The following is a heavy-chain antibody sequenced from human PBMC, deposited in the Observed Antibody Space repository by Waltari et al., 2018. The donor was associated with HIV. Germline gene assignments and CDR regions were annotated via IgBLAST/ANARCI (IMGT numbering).Heavy chain of an antibody. CDR2: IDWDDDK. Sequence: QVTLKESGPALVKPTQTLTLTCTFSGFSLSTSGMRVSWIRQPPGKALEWLARIDWDDDKFYSTSLKTRLTISKDTSKNQVVLTMTNMEPVDTATYYCARSTYYYDSSGYSHDAFDIWGQGTMVTVSS. CDR1: GFSLSTSGMR. CDR3: ARSTYYYDSSGYSHDAFDI. J-gene: IGHJ3*02. V-gene: IGHV2-70*04. D-gene: IGHD3-22*01.